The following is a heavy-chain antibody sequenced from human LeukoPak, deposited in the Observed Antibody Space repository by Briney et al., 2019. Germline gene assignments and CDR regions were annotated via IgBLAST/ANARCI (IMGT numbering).Heavy chain of an antibody. V-gene: IGHV3-23*01. D-gene: IGHD6-19*01. CDR1: GFTFSSYA. J-gene: IGHJ4*02. Sequence: GGSLRLSCAASGFTFSSYAMSWVGQAPGKGVEWVSVITSSGGTRYYADSVKGRFTISRDNSKNTLYLQMNSVRAEDTAVYYCAKTPENNDNSGWYYFDYWGQGTLVTVSS. CDR2: ITSSGGTR. CDR3: AKTPENNDNSGWYYFDY.